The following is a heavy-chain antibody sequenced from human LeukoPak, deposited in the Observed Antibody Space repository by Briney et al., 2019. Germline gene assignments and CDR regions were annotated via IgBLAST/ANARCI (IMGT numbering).Heavy chain of an antibody. CDR1: GGSMTTYY. CDR3: ARHIPRMVAGTRLRYFDY. Sequence: SETLSLTCTVSGGSMTTYYWTWIRQPPGKGLEWLGYVYYSGSTSYNPSLKSRVTISVDTSKNQFSLKLSSVTAADTAVYYCARHIPRMVAGTRLRYFDYWGQGTLVTVSS. V-gene: IGHV4-59*08. D-gene: IGHD6-19*01. CDR2: VYYSGST. J-gene: IGHJ4*02.